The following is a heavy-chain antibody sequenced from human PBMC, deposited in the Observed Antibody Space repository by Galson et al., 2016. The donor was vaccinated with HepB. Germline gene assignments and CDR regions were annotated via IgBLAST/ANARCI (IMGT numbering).Heavy chain of an antibody. CDR3: VRDRLKSTY. CDR2: INEDGSEK. CDR1: GFTFSANW. J-gene: IGHJ4*02. Sequence: SLRLSCAASGFTFSANWMSWVRQAPGKGLEWVANINEDGSEKYYVDSVKGRFTMSRDNARNSVNLQMNSLRAVETAVYYCVRDRLKSTYWGQGTLVTVSS. V-gene: IGHV3-7*03. D-gene: IGHD2/OR15-2a*01.